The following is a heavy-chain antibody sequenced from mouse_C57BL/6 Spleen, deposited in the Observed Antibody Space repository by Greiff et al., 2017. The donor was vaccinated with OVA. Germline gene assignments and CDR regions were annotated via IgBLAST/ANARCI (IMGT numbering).Heavy chain of an antibody. CDR3: ARGGYYGNPYWYFDV. J-gene: IGHJ1*03. D-gene: IGHD2-1*01. V-gene: IGHV1-26*01. Sequence: EVQLQQSGPELVKPGASVKISCKASGYTFTDYYMNWVKQSHGKSLEWIGDINPNNGGTSYNQKFKGKATLTVDKSSSTAYMELRSLTSEDSAVYYCARGGYYGNPYWYFDVWGTGTTVTVSS. CDR1: GYTFTDYY. CDR2: INPNNGGT.